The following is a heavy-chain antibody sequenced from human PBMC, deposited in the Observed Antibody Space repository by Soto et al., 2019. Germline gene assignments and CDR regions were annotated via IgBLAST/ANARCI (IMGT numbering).Heavy chain of an antibody. CDR2: INHSGST. CDR1: GGSFSGYY. Sequence: TSETLSLTCAVYGGSFSGYYWSWIRQPPGKGLEWIGEINHSGSTNYNPSLKSRVTISVDTSKNQFSLKLSSVTAADTAVYYCARKGGGGYELAYWGQGTLVTVSS. J-gene: IGHJ4*02. D-gene: IGHD5-12*01. CDR3: ARKGGGGYELAY. V-gene: IGHV4-34*01.